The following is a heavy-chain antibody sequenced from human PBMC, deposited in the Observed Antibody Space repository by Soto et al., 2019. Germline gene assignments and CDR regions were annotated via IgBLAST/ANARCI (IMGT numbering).Heavy chain of an antibody. CDR1: GFTFSSYS. CDR3: ARGEEDFDWSIPGDY. J-gene: IGHJ4*02. CDR2: ISSSSSYI. D-gene: IGHD3-9*01. Sequence: NPGGSLRLSCAASGFTFSSYSMNWVRQAPGKGLEWVSSISSSSSYIYYADSVKGRFTISRDNAKNSLYLQMNSLRAEDTAVYYCARGEEDFDWSIPGDYWGQGTLVTVSS. V-gene: IGHV3-21*01.